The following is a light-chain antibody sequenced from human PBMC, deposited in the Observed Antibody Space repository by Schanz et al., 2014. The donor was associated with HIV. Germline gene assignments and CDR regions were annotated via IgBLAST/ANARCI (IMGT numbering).Light chain of an antibody. CDR3: QQSYTAPYT. CDR2: KAS. V-gene: IGKV1-5*03. J-gene: IGKJ2*01. CDR1: QSLDRW. Sequence: DIPMTQSPSTLSASVGDRVTITCRASQSLDRWLAWYQQKPGQAPKRLIYKASNLVTGVPSRFSGSGSGTDFTLTIPSLQPGDFATYYCQQSYTAPYTFGQGTKLEIK.